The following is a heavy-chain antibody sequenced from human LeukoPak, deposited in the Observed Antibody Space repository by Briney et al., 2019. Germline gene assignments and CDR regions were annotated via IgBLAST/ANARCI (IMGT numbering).Heavy chain of an antibody. CDR3: ARHKRVFWVVAGIFVY. D-gene: IGHD6-19*01. V-gene: IGHV5-51*01. CDR2: IYPGDSDT. J-gene: IGHJ4*02. CDR1: GYSLPSYW. Sequence: GESLKISCKGSGYSLPSYWIGWVRQMPGKGLEWMGIIYPGDSDTRYSPSFQGQVTISADKSISTAYLQWSSLKASDTAMHYCARHKRVFWVVAGIFVYWGQGTLVTVSS.